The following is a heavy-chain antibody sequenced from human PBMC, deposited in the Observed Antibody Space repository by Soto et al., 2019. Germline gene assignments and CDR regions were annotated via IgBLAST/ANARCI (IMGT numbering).Heavy chain of an antibody. D-gene: IGHD2-15*01. V-gene: IGHV3-15*01. CDR1: GFTFSNAW. J-gene: IGHJ4*02. CDR3: KGVVVVAANGYYFDY. CDR2: IKSKTDGGTT. Sequence: GGSLRLSCAASGFTFSNAWMSWVRQAPGKGLEWVGRIKSKTDGGTTDYAAPVKGRFTISRDDSKNTLYLQMNSLKTEDTAVYYCKGVVVVAANGYYFDYWGQGTLVTVSS.